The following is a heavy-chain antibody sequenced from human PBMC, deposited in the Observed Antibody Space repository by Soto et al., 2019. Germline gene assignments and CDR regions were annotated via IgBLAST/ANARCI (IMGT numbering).Heavy chain of an antibody. CDR2: ISYDGSNK. CDR1: GFTFSSYG. D-gene: IGHD5-12*01. Sequence: GGSLRLSCAASGFTFSSYGMHWVRQAPGKGLEWVAVISYDGSNKYYADSVKGRFTISRDNSKNTLYLQMNSLRAEDTAVYYCADGGYHYRDKGTLVTVSS. V-gene: IGHV3-30*03. J-gene: IGHJ4*02. CDR3: ADGGYHY.